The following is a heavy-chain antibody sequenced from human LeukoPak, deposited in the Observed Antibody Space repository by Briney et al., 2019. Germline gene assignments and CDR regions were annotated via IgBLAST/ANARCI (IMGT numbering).Heavy chain of an antibody. Sequence: GRSLRLSCTGSGFTFGDHAMSWVRQAPGKGLEWVGFIRSKAYRGTIEYAASVKGRFTISRDDSASIAYLQMNSLKIEDTAVYYCARGLIQLWIHNAMDVWGQGTTVTVSS. CDR1: GFTFGDHA. CDR3: ARGLIQLWIHNAMDV. D-gene: IGHD1-1*01. J-gene: IGHJ6*02. CDR2: IRSKAYRGTI. V-gene: IGHV3-49*04.